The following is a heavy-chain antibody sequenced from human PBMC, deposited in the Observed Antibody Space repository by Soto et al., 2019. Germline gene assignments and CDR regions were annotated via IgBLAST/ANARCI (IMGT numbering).Heavy chain of an antibody. Sequence: GGSLRLSCAASGFTFSSYEMNWVRQAPGKGLEWVSYISSSGSTIYYADSVKGRFTISRDNAKNSLYLQMNSLRAEDTAVYYCARVTGYCGGDCYLSDYGMDVWGQGTTVTVSS. CDR3: ARVTGYCGGDCYLSDYGMDV. CDR1: GFTFSSYE. D-gene: IGHD2-21*02. J-gene: IGHJ6*02. CDR2: ISSSGSTI. V-gene: IGHV3-48*03.